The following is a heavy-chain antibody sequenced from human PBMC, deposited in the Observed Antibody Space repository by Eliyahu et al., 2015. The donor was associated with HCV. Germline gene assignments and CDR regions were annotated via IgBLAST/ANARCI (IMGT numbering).Heavy chain of an antibody. J-gene: IGHJ4*02. CDR2: ISWNSGSI. D-gene: IGHD2-21*02. Sequence: GGGLVQPGRSLRLSCAASGFTFDDYAMHWVRQPPGKGLEWVSGISWNSGSIAYADSVKGRFTISRDNAKNSLYLQMNSLRAEDTALYYCAKAYCGGDCYSNYFDYWGQGTLVTVSS. CDR1: GFTFDDYA. CDR3: AKAYCGGDCYSNYFDY. V-gene: IGHV3-9*01.